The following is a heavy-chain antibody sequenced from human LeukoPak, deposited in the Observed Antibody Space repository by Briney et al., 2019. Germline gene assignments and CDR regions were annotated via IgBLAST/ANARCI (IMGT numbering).Heavy chain of an antibody. CDR2: INPNSGGT. J-gene: IGHJ6*03. CDR3: ARGSPRGSGSYYQLYYYYYMDV. D-gene: IGHD3-10*01. Sequence: ASVKVSCKASGYTFTSYYMHWVRQAPGQGLEWMGWINPNSGGTNYAQKFQGRVTMTRDTSISTAYMELSRLRSDDTAVYYCARGSPRGSGSYYQLYYYYYMDVWGKGTTVTISS. V-gene: IGHV1-2*02. CDR1: GYTFTSYY.